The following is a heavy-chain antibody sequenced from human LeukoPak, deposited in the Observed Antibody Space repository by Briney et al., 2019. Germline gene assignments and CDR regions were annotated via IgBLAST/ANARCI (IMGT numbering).Heavy chain of an antibody. CDR2: INHSGST. CDR1: GGSFSGYY. Sequence: SETLSLTCAVYGGSFSGYYWSWIRQPPGKGLEWIGEINHSGSTNYNPSLKSRVTISVDTSKNQFSLKLSSVTAADTAVYYCARGHLRILRFLEWLSPFDYWGQGTLVTVSS. J-gene: IGHJ4*02. D-gene: IGHD3-3*01. CDR3: ARGHLRILRFLEWLSPFDY. V-gene: IGHV4-34*01.